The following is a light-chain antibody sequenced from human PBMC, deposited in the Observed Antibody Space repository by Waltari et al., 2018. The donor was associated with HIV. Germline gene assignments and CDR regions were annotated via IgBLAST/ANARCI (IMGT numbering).Light chain of an antibody. CDR3: SSYAGSGNLLL. Sequence: QSALTQPPAASGSPGQSVTLSCTGTSNDIGTYNSVCWYQQHPDKAPRLLIYEVNKRPSGVPGRFSGSKSGNPASLTVSGLQAEDEADYYCSSYAGSGNLLLFGGGTKVTVL. J-gene: IGLJ6*01. V-gene: IGLV2-8*01. CDR2: EVN. CDR1: SNDIGTYNS.